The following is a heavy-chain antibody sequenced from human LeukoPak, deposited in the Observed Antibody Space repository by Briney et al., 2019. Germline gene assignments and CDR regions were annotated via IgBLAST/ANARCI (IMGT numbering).Heavy chain of an antibody. V-gene: IGHV4-59*01. CDR1: GGSINSSY. CDR2: IFYSGTT. Sequence: PSETLSLTCTVSGGSINSSYWSWIRQPPGRRLEWIGYIFYSGTTTYNPSLESRVTISFDTSKNQFSLRLSSVTAADTAVYYCARIQSSASPFDYWGQGPLVTVSS. J-gene: IGHJ4*02. CDR3: ARIQSSASPFDY. D-gene: IGHD2-2*01.